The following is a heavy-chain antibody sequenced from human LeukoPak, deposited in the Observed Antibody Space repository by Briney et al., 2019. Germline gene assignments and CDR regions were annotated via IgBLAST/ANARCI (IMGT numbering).Heavy chain of an antibody. D-gene: IGHD6-13*01. J-gene: IGHJ6*02. Sequence: GGSLRLSCAASGFTFSSYAMHWVCQAPGKGLEYVSAISSNGGSTYYANSVKGRFTISRDNSKNTLYLQMGSLRAEDMAVYYCARVGYTSYYYYGMDVWGQGTTVTVSS. CDR2: ISSNGGST. CDR1: GFTFSSYA. V-gene: IGHV3-64*01. CDR3: ARVGYTSYYYYGMDV.